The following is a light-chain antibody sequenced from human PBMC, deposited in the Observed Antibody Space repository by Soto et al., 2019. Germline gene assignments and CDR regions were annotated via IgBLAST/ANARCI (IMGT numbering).Light chain of an antibody. CDR1: QTINSW. CDR3: QHYVERSPIT. V-gene: IGKV1-5*01. Sequence: DIQMTQSPATLSASLGDRVTITCRASQTINSWLAWYQQKPGKAPKLLIYGASNLQTGVPSRFSGSGSGTDFTLTISRLEHEDFALYYCQHYVERSPITFGQGTRLEIK. J-gene: IGKJ5*01. CDR2: GAS.